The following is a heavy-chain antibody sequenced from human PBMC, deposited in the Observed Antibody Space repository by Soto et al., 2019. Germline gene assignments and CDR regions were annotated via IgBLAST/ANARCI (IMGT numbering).Heavy chain of an antibody. J-gene: IGHJ4*01. CDR2: ISWNSGSI. Sequence: EVQLVESGGGLVQPGRSLRLSCAASGFTFDDYAMHWVRQAPGKGLEWVSGISWNSGSIGYADSVKGRFTISRDNAKNSLYLQMNSLRAEDTALYSCAKDRVLVLSFYFDYWGHGTLVTVSS. CDR3: AKDRVLVLSFYFDY. V-gene: IGHV3-9*01. CDR1: GFTFDDYA. D-gene: IGHD6-13*01.